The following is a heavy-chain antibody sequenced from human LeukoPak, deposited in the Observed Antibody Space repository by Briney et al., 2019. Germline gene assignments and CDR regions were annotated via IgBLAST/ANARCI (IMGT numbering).Heavy chain of an antibody. CDR3: ASPMVRGVIGLYFDY. CDR2: IYYSGST. J-gene: IGHJ4*02. V-gene: IGHV4-39*01. CDR1: GGSISSSSYY. D-gene: IGHD3-10*01. Sequence: KTSETLSLTCTVSGGSISSSSYYWGWIRQPPGKGLEWIGSIYYSGSTYYNPSLKSRVTISVDTSKNQFSLKLSSVAAADTAVYYCASPMVRGVIGLYFDYWGQGTLVTVSS.